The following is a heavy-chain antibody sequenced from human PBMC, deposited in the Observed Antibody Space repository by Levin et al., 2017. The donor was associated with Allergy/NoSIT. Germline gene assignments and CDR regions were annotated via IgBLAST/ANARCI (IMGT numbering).Heavy chain of an antibody. CDR2: IYYSGST. J-gene: IGHJ4*02. Sequence: SQTLSLTCTVSGGSVSSGSYYWSWIRQPPGKGLEWIGYIYYSGSTNYNPSLKSRVTISVDTSKNQFSLKLSSVTAADTAVYYCARGSLYYDSSGVPVFDYWGQGTLVTVSS. D-gene: IGHD3-22*01. CDR3: ARGSLYYDSSGVPVFDY. V-gene: IGHV4-61*01. CDR1: GGSVSSGSYY.